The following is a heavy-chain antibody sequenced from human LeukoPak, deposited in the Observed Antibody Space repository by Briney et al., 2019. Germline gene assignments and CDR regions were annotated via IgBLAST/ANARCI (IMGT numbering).Heavy chain of an antibody. D-gene: IGHD3-9*01. J-gene: IGHJ4*02. CDR1: GGSFSGYY. Sequence: SETLSLTCAVYGGSFSGYYWSWIRQPPGKGLEWIGEINHSGSTNYNPSLKSRVTISVDTSKNQFSLKLSSVTAADTAVYYCARDILTGYYKKTTPYYFDYWGQGTLVTVSS. CDR2: INHSGST. CDR3: ARDILTGYYKKTTPYYFDY. V-gene: IGHV4-34*01.